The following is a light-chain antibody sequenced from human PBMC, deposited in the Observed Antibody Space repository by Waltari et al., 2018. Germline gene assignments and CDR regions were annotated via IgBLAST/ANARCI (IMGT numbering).Light chain of an antibody. J-gene: IGLJ3*02. CDR1: GPNIGAGYD. Sequence: QSVLTQPPSVSGAPGQRVTISCTGSGPNIGAGYDVHWYQQLPRAAPKLLIYGSTSRPLGVPARFFGSTSGTSASLAITGLQAEDEADYYCQSYDTRLSVVFGGGTKLTVL. V-gene: IGLV1-40*01. CDR3: QSYDTRLSVV. CDR2: GST.